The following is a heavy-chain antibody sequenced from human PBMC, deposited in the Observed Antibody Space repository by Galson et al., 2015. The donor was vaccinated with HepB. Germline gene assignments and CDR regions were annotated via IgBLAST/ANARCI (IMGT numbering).Heavy chain of an antibody. CDR2: IIPILGIA. D-gene: IGHD6-19*01. CDR3: ARDYSSGWYVGFDY. J-gene: IGHJ4*02. CDR1: GGTFSSYA. V-gene: IGHV1-69*04. Sequence: SVKVSCKASGGTFSSYAISWVRQAPGQGLEWMGRIIPILGIANYAQKFQGRVTITADKSTSTAYMELSSLRSEDTAVCYCARDYSSGWYVGFDYWGQGTLVTVSS.